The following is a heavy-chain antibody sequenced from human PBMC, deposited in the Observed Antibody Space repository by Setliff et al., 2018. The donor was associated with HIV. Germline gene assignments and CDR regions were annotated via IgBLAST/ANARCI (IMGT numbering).Heavy chain of an antibody. CDR2: IIPMYGVA. D-gene: IGHD6-13*01. CDR1: GGTLTNYV. V-gene: IGHV1-69*05. J-gene: IGHJ3*02. CDR3: ARDQTGVAAAAFGGGSAWSDEGFDI. Sequence: SVKVSCKTSGGTLTNYVITWVRQAPGQGPEWMGGIIPMYGVANYAQKFQGRVTITTDESTSTAYMELSSLSSEDTAVYYCARDQTGVAAAAFGGGSAWSDEGFDIWGQGTMVTVSS.